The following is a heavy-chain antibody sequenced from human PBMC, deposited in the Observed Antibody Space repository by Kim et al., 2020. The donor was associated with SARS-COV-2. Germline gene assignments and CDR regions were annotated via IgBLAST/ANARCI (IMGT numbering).Heavy chain of an antibody. CDR3: ARGRTTIFGVVIAPVDY. CDR2: IYYSGST. J-gene: IGHJ4*02. CDR1: GGCISSGGYY. D-gene: IGHD3-3*01. V-gene: IGHV4-31*03. Sequence: SETLSLTCTVSGGCISSGGYYWSWIRQHPGKGLEWIGYIYYSGSTYYNPSLKSRVTISVDTSKNQFSLKLSSVTAADTAVYYCARGRTTIFGVVIAPVDYWGQGTLVTVSS.